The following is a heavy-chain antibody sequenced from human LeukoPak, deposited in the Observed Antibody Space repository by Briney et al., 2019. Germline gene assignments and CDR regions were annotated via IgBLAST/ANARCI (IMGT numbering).Heavy chain of an antibody. CDR3: ARKKYYYETSDAGSFDP. J-gene: IGHJ5*02. CDR1: GFIFSSYW. V-gene: IGHV3-7*04. Sequence: GGSLRLSCAASGFIFSSYWMTWLRQAPGKGLVWVINIKQDGSDKYYVDSVKGRFTISRDNAKNSLYLQMNSLRAEDTAVYYCARKKYYYETSDAGSFDPWGQGAPVTVSS. CDR2: IKQDGSDK. D-gene: IGHD3-22*01.